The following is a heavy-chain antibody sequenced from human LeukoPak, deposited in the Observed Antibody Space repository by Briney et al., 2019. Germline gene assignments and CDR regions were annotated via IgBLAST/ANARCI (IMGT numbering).Heavy chain of an antibody. D-gene: IGHD6-13*01. CDR3: ARTISGWYYFDY. Sequence: PGGSLRLSCAASGFTFSDHYMDWIRQPPGKGLEWIGYINYSGRTDYNPSLKGRVTISVDTSKNQFSLKLSSVTAADTAVFYCARTISGWYYFDYWGQGTLVTVSS. CDR2: INYSGRT. V-gene: IGHV4-59*08. J-gene: IGHJ4*02. CDR1: GFTFSDHY.